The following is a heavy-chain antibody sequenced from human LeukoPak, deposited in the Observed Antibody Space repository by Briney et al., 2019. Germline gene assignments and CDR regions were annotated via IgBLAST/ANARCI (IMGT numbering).Heavy chain of an antibody. CDR1: GFIFSSYE. CDR2: ISSSGNNI. D-gene: IGHD3-10*01. Sequence: QPGGSLRLSCAASGFIFSSYEMEWVCQTPEKGLEYISYISSSGNNIHYADSVKGRFTISRDNAKNSLYLQMNSLRAEDTAVYYCAKKSHDGSGSYYKEPYYMDVWGKGTTVTVSS. V-gene: IGHV3-48*03. J-gene: IGHJ6*03. CDR3: AKKSHDGSGSYYKEPYYMDV.